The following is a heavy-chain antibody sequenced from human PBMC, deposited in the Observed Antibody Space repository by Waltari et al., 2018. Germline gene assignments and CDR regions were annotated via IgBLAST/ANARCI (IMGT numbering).Heavy chain of an antibody. CDR2: ITPSSGGT. D-gene: IGHD1-26*01. CDR3: AKDLSIPTATDKWELVL. Sequence: EVQLLESGGDLVQPGGSLRLSCAASGFIFSDYVMSWFRQAAGRGPEWVSTITPSSGGTYYADSVKGRFTISRDNSKNTLFLEMNSLRVADTAVYYCAKDLSIPTATDKWELVLWGQGTLVTVST. V-gene: IGHV3-23*01. J-gene: IGHJ4*02. CDR1: GFIFSDYV.